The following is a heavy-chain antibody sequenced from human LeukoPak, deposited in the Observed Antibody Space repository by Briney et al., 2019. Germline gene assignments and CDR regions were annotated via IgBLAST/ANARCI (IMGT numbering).Heavy chain of an antibody. CDR3: ARDFAWELPGRWYNWFDP. V-gene: IGHV4-61*02. CDR2: IYTNGST. J-gene: IGHJ5*02. Sequence: SQTLSLTCSVCIASITTGRYFGNSIRQPAGKGLDCIGRIYTNGSTNYNPSLKSRITMSIAKSKNHFSLKMTSVTAADTAMYYCARDFAWELPGRWYNWFDPWGQGTLVTVSS. CDR1: IASITTGRYF. D-gene: IGHD1-26*01.